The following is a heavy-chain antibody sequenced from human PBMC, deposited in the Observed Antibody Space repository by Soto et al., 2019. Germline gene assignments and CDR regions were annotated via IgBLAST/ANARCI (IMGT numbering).Heavy chain of an antibody. CDR1: GGSISSSSYY. CDR3: ARGGIYSKYYFDY. CDR2: IYYSGST. D-gene: IGHD5-12*01. Sequence: KASETLSLTCTVSGGSISSSSYYWGWIRQPPGKGLEWIGSIYYSGSTYYNPSLRSRVTISVDTSKNQFSLKLSSVTAADTAVYYCARGGIYSKYYFDYWGQGTLVTVSS. J-gene: IGHJ4*02. V-gene: IGHV4-39*01.